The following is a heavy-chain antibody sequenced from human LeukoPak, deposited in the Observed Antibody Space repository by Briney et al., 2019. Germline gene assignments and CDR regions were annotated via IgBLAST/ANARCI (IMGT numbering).Heavy chain of an antibody. CDR3: ATSARTYIGSSLDY. J-gene: IGHJ4*02. Sequence: GGSLRLSCAAFGFTFSTYWMHWFRQDPGKGLVWVSRISSDASITSYANPVKGRFTISRDNAKNTLYLQMNSLRAEDTALYYCATSARTYIGSSLDYWGQGTLVTVSS. CDR2: ISSDASIT. CDR1: GFTFSTYW. V-gene: IGHV3-74*01. D-gene: IGHD2-15*01.